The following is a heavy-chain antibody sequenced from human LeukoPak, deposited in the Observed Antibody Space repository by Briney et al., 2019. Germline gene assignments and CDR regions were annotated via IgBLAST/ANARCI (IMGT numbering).Heavy chain of an antibody. Sequence: SETLSLTCTVSGGSISSSSYYWGWIRQPPGKGLEWIGSIYYSGSTYYNPSLKSRVTISVGTSKNQFSLKLSSVTAADTAVYYCASGINGRFLEWFDPMDVWGKGTTVTVSS. V-gene: IGHV4-39*07. CDR2: IYYSGST. CDR3: ASGINGRFLEWFDPMDV. CDR1: GGSISSSSYY. J-gene: IGHJ6*03. D-gene: IGHD3-3*01.